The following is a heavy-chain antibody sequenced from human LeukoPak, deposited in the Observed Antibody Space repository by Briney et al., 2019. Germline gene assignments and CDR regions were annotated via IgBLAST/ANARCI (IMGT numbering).Heavy chain of an antibody. CDR1: GFTFSDYY. J-gene: IGHJ4*02. D-gene: IGHD1-26*01. Sequence: GGALRLSCTASGFTFSDYYMNWVRQAPGKGLEWVSFISGSGDTTYYADSVKGRFTISRDSSKNTLYLQMNSLRAEDTAVYYCAKSRGESRGASNYWGQGTLVTVSS. CDR2: ISGSGDTT. V-gene: IGHV3-23*01. CDR3: AKSRGESRGASNY.